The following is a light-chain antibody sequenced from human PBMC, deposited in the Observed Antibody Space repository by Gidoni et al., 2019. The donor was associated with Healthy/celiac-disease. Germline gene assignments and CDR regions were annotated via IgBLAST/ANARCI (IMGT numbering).Light chain of an antibody. CDR1: SSNIGSNY. Sequence: QSVLPQPPSASGTPGQRVTISCSGSSSNIGSNYVYWYQQLPGTAPKLLIYRNNQRPSGVPDRFSGSKSGTSASLAISGLRSEYEADYYCAAWDDSLSGHVVFGGGTKLTVL. CDR2: RNN. CDR3: AAWDDSLSGHVV. V-gene: IGLV1-47*01. J-gene: IGLJ2*01.